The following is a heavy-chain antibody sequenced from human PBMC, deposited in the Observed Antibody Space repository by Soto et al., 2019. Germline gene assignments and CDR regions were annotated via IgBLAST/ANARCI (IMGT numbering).Heavy chain of an antibody. CDR1: GFTFSSYW. CDR3: VSSFRGSYYMDV. Sequence: GGSLRLSCAASGFTFSSYWMHWVRQAPGKGLVWVSRINSDGSSTSYADSVKGRFTISRDNAKNTLYLQMNSLRAEETAVYYGVSSFRGSYYMDVWGKRNTVTVSS. V-gene: IGHV3-74*01. J-gene: IGHJ6*03. D-gene: IGHD3-10*01. CDR2: INSDGSST.